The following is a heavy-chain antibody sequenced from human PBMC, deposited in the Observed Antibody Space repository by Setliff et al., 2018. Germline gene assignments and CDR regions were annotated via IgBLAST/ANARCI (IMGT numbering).Heavy chain of an antibody. CDR1: GYTFTSYG. D-gene: IGHD5-18*01. Sequence: ASVKVSCKASGYTFTSYGISWVRQAPGQGLEWMGIINPSGGSTSYAQKFQGRVTITADESTSTAYMELSSLRSEDTAVYYCAREEARGYSHGDALDIWGQGTMVTVSS. CDR3: AREEARGYSHGDALDI. CDR2: INPSGGST. V-gene: IGHV1-46*01. J-gene: IGHJ3*02.